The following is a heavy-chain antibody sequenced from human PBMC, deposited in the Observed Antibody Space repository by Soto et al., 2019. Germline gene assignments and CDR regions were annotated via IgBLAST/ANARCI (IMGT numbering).Heavy chain of an antibody. CDR2: TSGGGDVA. Sequence: EVQLLESGGGLIQPGGSLRLSCTASGFTFINYAMNWVRQPPGKGLEWVSGTSGGGDVAFYADSVKGRFAISRDNSKNTLYLQMNSLRAEDTALYYCVKKSIGTVTNPVYWSFDLWGRGTLVTVSS. J-gene: IGHJ2*01. D-gene: IGHD4-17*01. CDR3: VKKSIGTVTNPVYWSFDL. V-gene: IGHV3-23*01. CDR1: GFTFINYA.